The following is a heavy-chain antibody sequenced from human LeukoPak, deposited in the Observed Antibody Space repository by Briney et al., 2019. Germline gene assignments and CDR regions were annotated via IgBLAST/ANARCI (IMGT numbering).Heavy chain of an antibody. CDR1: DDSISRDF. CDR2: IRYSGRT. CDR3: ARLPDVSGWPFDY. D-gene: IGHD6-19*01. Sequence: SETLSLTCTASDDSISRDFWTWIRQPPGKGLEWIGYIRYSGRTEYNPSLKCRVTISIQTSKNQSSQKLTSVTAADTAIYYCARLPDVSGWPFDYWGQGILVTVSS. V-gene: IGHV4-59*01. J-gene: IGHJ4*02.